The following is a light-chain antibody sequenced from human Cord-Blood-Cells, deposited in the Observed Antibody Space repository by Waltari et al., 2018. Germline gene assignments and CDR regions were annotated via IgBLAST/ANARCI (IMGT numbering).Light chain of an antibody. Sequence: QAALTQPASVSGPPGQSITISCNGTSSAVGGYNYVSWYQQHPAKAPKLMIYDVSNRPSGVSNRFSGSKSGNTASLTISGLQAEDEADYYCSSYTSSSTLVFGTGTKVTVL. CDR2: DVS. CDR1: SSAVGGYNY. J-gene: IGLJ1*01. CDR3: SSYTSSSTLV. V-gene: IGLV2-14*01.